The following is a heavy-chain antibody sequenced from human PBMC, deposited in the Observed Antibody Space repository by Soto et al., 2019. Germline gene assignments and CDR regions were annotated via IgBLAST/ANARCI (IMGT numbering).Heavy chain of an antibody. CDR1: GFTFSDYY. Sequence: QVQLVESGGGLGKPGGSLRLSCAASGFTFSDYYMTWIRQAPGKGLEWVSYISSSSSYINYADSVKGRFTISRDNAKKSVFLQKSSLRAGDTAIYYCGRKRGLDILGFPAARDLYHHGMDVWGQGTTVTVSS. CDR2: ISSSSSYI. V-gene: IGHV3-11*06. CDR3: GRKRGLDILGFPAARDLYHHGMDV. J-gene: IGHJ6*02. D-gene: IGHD2-2*01.